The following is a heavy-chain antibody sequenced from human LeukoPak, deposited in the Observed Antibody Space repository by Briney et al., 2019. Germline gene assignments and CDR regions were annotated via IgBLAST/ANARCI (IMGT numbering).Heavy chain of an antibody. Sequence: PGGSLRLSCAASGFTFDDYAMHWVRQAPGKGLEWVSGISWNSGSIGYADSVKGRFTISRDNAKNSLYLQMNSLRAEDTALYYCAMALGPYDPDAFDIWGQGTMVTVSS. D-gene: IGHD5-12*01. J-gene: IGHJ3*02. V-gene: IGHV3-9*01. CDR2: ISWNSGSI. CDR3: AMALGPYDPDAFDI. CDR1: GFTFDDYA.